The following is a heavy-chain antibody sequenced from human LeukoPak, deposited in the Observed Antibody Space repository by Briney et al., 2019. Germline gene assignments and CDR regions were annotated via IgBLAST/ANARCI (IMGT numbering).Heavy chain of an antibody. CDR3: ARDRYYYDSSSYRFDY. J-gene: IGHJ4*02. Sequence: SETLSLTRTVSGGSISSYYWSWIRQPAGKGLEWIGRIYTSGSTNYNPSLKSRVTMSVDTSKNQFSLKLSSVTAADTAVYYCARDRYYYDSSSYRFDYWGRGTLVTVSS. V-gene: IGHV4-4*07. CDR2: IYTSGST. D-gene: IGHD3-22*01. CDR1: GGSISSYY.